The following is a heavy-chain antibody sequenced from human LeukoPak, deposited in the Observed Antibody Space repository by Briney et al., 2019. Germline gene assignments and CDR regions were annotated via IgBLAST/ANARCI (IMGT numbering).Heavy chain of an antibody. Sequence: GGSPRLSCAASGFRFGKYAMHWVRQAPGKEMDYISAISRSGGGTYYADSVKGRFTISRDNSKNTLYLQLDSLKTEDMAVYFCARSAVADVYYYYYGMDVWGQGPAVIVSS. CDR1: GFRFGKYA. CDR2: ISRSGGGT. J-gene: IGHJ6*02. V-gene: IGHV3-64*02. D-gene: IGHD6-19*01. CDR3: ARSAVADVYYYYYGMDV.